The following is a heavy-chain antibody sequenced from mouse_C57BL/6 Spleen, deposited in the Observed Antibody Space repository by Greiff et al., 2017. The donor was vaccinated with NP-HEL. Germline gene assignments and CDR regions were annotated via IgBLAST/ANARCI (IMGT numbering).Heavy chain of an antibody. J-gene: IGHJ4*01. D-gene: IGHD2-4*01. CDR1: GYTFTSYW. Sequence: QVQLQQPGAELVRPGTSVKLSCKASGYTFTSYWMHWVKQRPGQGLEWIGVIDPSDSYTNYNQKFKGKATLTVDTSSSTAYMQLSSLTSEDSAVYYCARRSELREGYAMDYWGQGTSVTVSS. V-gene: IGHV1-59*01. CDR3: ARRSELREGYAMDY. CDR2: IDPSDSYT.